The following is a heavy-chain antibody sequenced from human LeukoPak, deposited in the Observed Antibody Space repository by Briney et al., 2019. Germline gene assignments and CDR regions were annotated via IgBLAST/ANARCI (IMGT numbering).Heavy chain of an antibody. Sequence: ASVKVSCKASGYTFTRYDINWVRQATGQGLEWMGWMNPNSGNTGYAQKFQGRVTMTRNTSISTAYMELSSLRSEDTAVYYCARGTRRAVAGIRVYYFDYWGQGTLVTVSS. CDR3: ARGTRRAVAGIRVYYFDY. J-gene: IGHJ4*02. CDR1: GYTFTRYD. V-gene: IGHV1-8*01. D-gene: IGHD6-19*01. CDR2: MNPNSGNT.